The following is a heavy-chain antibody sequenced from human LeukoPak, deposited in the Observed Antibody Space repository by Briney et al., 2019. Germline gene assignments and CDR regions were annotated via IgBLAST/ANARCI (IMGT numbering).Heavy chain of an antibody. J-gene: IGHJ6*02. CDR2: IWYDGSNK. D-gene: IGHD6-13*01. Sequence: RRPLRLSCAASGFTFSSYGMHWGPQAPGKGLEWVAVIWYDGSNKYYADSVKGRFTISRDNCKNTLYLQMNSLRAEDTAVYYCARDFWAVAAAGPDYSYYGLNVWGQGTTVTVSS. CDR3: ARDFWAVAAAGPDYSYYGLNV. CDR1: GFTFSSYG. V-gene: IGHV3-33*01.